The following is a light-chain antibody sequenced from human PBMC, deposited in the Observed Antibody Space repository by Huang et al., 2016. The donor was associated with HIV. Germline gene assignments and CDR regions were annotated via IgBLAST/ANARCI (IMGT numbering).Light chain of an antibody. J-gene: IGKJ2*01. CDR3: HQYYSFPYT. V-gene: IGKV1-16*02. CDR1: QGSSNY. Sequence: DIQMTQSPSSLSASVGDSVTVTCRARQGSSNYLAWFQQKPGKSPKSLIYSASTLRTGVPSKVSGSGSGTDFTLTISGLQPDDSATYYCHQYYSFPYTFGQGTKLDLK. CDR2: SAS.